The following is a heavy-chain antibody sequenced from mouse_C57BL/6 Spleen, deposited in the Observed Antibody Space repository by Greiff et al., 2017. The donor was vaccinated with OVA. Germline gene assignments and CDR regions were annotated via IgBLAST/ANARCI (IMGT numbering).Heavy chain of an antibody. CDR3: ARGDGSGWFAY. J-gene: IGHJ3*01. D-gene: IGHD1-1*01. CDR2: ISYSGST. V-gene: IGHV3-1*01. Sequence: EVKLVESGPGMVKPSQSLSLTCTVTGYSITSGYDWHWIRHFPGNKLEWMGYISYSGSTNYNPSLKSRISITHDTSKNHFFLKLNSVTTEDTATYYCARGDGSGWFAYWGQGTLVTISA. CDR1: GYSITSGYD.